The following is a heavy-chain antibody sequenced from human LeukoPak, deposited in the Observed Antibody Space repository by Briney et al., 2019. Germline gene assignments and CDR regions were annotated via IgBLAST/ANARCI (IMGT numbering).Heavy chain of an antibody. CDR1: GFTFSSYG. Sequence: PGRSLRLSCAASGFTFSSYGMHWVRQAPGKGLEWVAVIWYDGSNKYYADSVKGRFTISRDNSKNTLSLQMNSLRAEDTAVYYCAREDPTREGDYWGQGTLVTVSS. V-gene: IGHV3-33*01. J-gene: IGHJ4*02. CDR3: AREDPTREGDY. CDR2: IWYDGSNK. D-gene: IGHD1-26*01.